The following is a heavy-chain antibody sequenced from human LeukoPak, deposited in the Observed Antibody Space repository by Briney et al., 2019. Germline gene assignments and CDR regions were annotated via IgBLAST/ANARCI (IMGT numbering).Heavy chain of an antibody. CDR2: INHSGST. J-gene: IGHJ4*02. Sequence: SETLSLTCAVYGGSFSGYYWSWIRQPPGKGLEWIGEINHSGSTNYNPSLKSRVTISVDTSKNQFSLKLSSVTAADTAVYYCASYSSGYYRGLFDYWGQGTLVTVSS. CDR1: GGSFSGYY. V-gene: IGHV4-34*01. D-gene: IGHD3-22*01. CDR3: ASYSSGYYRGLFDY.